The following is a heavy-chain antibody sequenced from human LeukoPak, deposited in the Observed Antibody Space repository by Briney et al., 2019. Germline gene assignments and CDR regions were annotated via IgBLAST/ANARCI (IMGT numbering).Heavy chain of an antibody. J-gene: IGHJ4*02. CDR3: ARDRYYYGSGSHFFDY. V-gene: IGHV4-4*07. CDR2: IHTSGST. D-gene: IGHD3-10*01. Sequence: SETLSLTCTVSGGSISSYYWSWIRQPAGKGLEWIGRIHTSGSTNYNPSLKSRVTMSVDTSKNHFSLKLSSVTAADTAVYYCARDRYYYGSGSHFFDYWGQGTLVTVSS. CDR1: GGSISSYY.